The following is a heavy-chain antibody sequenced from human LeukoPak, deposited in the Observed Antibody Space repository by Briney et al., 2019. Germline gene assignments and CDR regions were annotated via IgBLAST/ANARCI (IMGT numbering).Heavy chain of an antibody. CDR1: GGSISGSSYY. J-gene: IGHJ4*02. V-gene: IGHV4-61*02. D-gene: IGHD3-10*01. Sequence: PSETLSLTCAVSGGSISGSSYYWGWIRQPAGKGLEWIGRIYTSGSTNYNPSLKSRVTMSVDTSKNQFSLKLSSVTAADTAVYYCATTYYYGSGSYYTQNDYWGQGTLVTVSS. CDR2: IYTSGST. CDR3: ATTYYYGSGSYYTQNDY.